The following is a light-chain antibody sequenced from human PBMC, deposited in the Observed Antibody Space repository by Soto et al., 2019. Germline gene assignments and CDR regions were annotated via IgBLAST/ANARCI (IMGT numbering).Light chain of an antibody. Sequence: DIEMTQSPSSLSASVGDRVTITCRASQSISSYLNWYQQKPRKAPKLLIYAASSLQSGVPSRFSGSGSGTDFTLTISSLEPEDFATYYCQQANSFPFTFGGGAKVDIK. CDR1: QSISSY. V-gene: IGKV1-39*01. CDR3: QQANSFPFT. CDR2: AAS. J-gene: IGKJ4*01.